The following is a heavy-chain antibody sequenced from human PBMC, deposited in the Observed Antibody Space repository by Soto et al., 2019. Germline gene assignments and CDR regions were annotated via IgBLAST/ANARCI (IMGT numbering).Heavy chain of an antibody. D-gene: IGHD4-17*01. CDR3: AGAGLYGDYAWIDY. CDR2: INHSGST. V-gene: IGHV4-34*01. J-gene: IGHJ4*02. CDR1: GGSFSGYY. Sequence: QVQLQQWGAGLLKPSETLSLTCAVYGGSFSGYYWSWIRQPPGKGLEWIGEINHSGSTNYNPSLKSRVTISVDTSKNQFSLKLSSVTAADTAVYYCAGAGLYGDYAWIDYWGQGTLVTVSS.